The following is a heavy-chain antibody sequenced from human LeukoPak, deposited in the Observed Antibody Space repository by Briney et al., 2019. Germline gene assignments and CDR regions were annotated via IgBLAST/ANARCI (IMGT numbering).Heavy chain of an antibody. J-gene: IGHJ4*02. Sequence: GGSLRLSCAASGFTFSTYWMHWVRQAPGKGLVWVSRINSDGSSTTYADSVKGRFTISRDNAKNTVYLQMNSLRAADTAVYYCARVGYDLDYWGQGTLVTVSS. CDR2: INSDGSST. CDR3: ARVGYDLDY. V-gene: IGHV3-74*01. CDR1: GFTFSTYW. D-gene: IGHD3-3*01.